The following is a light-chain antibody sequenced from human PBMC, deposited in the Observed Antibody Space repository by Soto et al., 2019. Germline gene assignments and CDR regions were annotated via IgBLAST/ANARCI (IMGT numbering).Light chain of an antibody. CDR1: SGYSSYA. CDR2: LNSDGSH. V-gene: IGLV4-69*01. CDR3: QTWGTGIRV. Sequence: QPVLTQSPSASASLGASVNFTCTLSSGYSSYAIAWHQQQPEKGPRYLMKLNSDGSHSKGDDIPDRCSGSSSGAERYLTISKLQSEDEADYYCQTWGTGIRVFGGGTQLTVL. J-gene: IGLJ2*01.